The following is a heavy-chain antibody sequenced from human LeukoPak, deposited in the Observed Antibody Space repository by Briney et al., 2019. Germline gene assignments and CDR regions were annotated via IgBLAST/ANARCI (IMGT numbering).Heavy chain of an antibody. CDR3: ARQGRGYSKGEFDY. V-gene: IGHV3-23*01. CDR1: GFTFSSYA. CDR2: ISGSGDST. D-gene: IGHD3-22*01. J-gene: IGHJ4*02. Sequence: PGGSLRLSCAASGFTFSSYAMSWVRQAPGKGLEWVSGISGSGDSTYYADSVKGRFTISRDISKNTLYLQMNSLRAEDTAVYYCARQGRGYSKGEFDYWAREPWSPSPQ.